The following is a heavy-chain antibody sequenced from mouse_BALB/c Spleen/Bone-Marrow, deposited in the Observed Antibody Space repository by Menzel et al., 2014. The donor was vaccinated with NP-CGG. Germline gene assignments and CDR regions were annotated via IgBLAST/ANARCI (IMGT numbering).Heavy chain of an antibody. CDR2: INPSSGYT. J-gene: IGHJ4*01. D-gene: IGHD2-1*01. Sequence: QVQLQQSGAELARPGASVKMSCKASGYTFTYYTMHWVKQRPGQGLEWIGYINPSSGYTNYNQKFKDKATLTADKSSSTAYMQLSSLTSDDSTVYYCARGGNYPYSAMGSWGQGTSVTVSS. CDR3: ARGGNYPYSAMGS. CDR1: GYTFTYYT. V-gene: IGHV1-4*01.